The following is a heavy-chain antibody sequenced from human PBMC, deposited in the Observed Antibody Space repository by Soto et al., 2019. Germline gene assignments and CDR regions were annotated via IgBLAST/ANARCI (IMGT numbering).Heavy chain of an antibody. CDR2: IKYDGSER. CDR3: AREGITAGADY. V-gene: IGHV3-7*01. D-gene: IGHD6-13*01. Sequence: ESGGGLVQPGGSLRLYCAASGFTFTSYWMSWIRLAPGKGLEWVANIKYDGSERYYVDSVKGRFTISRDNAKTSLYLQMNSLTADDTAVYYCAREGITAGADYWGQGTLVTVSS. CDR1: GFTFTSYW. J-gene: IGHJ4*02.